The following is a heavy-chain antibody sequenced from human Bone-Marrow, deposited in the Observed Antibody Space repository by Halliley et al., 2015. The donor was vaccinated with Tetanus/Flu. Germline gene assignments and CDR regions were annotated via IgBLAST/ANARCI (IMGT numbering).Heavy chain of an antibody. CDR2: IRGGGAGA. CDR3: SKSSSSYGNDSFYI. D-gene: IGHD3-10*01. Sequence: SLRLSCVASGFTFNDYAMSWVRQAPGKGLEWVSYIRGGGAGASYADSVKGRLSISRDNSRNTLYLQMNSLSAGDTAVYYCSKSSSSYGNDSFYIWVQGTLVTFSS. V-gene: IGHV3-23*01. J-gene: IGHJ3*02. CDR1: GFTFNDYA.